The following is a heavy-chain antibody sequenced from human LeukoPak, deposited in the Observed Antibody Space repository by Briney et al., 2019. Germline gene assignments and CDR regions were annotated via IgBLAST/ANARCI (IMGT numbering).Heavy chain of an antibody. Sequence: GGSLRLSCAASGFTFSSYGMHWVRQAPGKGLEWVAFIRYDGSNKYYADSVKGRFTISRDNSKNTLYLQMNSLRAEDTAVYYCARDPGFGEFLDYWGQGTLVTVSS. CDR3: ARDPGFGEFLDY. J-gene: IGHJ4*02. V-gene: IGHV3-30*02. CDR2: IRYDGSNK. CDR1: GFTFSSYG. D-gene: IGHD3-10*01.